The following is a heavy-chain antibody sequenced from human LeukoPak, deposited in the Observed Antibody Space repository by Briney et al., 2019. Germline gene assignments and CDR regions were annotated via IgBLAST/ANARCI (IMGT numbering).Heavy chain of an antibody. D-gene: IGHD3-22*01. CDR3: ARGDTMIVVVWASDAFDI. V-gene: IGHV3-64*04. CDR2: ISSNGGST. CDR1: GFTFSSYA. J-gene: IGHJ3*02. Sequence: GGSLRLSCSASGFTFSSYAMHWVRQAPGKGLEYVSAISSNGGSTYYADSVKGRFTISRDNSKNTLYLQMNSLRAEDTAVYYCARGDTMIVVVWASDAFDIWGQGTMVTVSS.